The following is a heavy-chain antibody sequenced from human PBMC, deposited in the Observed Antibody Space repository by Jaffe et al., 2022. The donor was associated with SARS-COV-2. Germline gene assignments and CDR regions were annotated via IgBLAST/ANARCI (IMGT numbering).Heavy chain of an antibody. D-gene: IGHD4-17*01. Sequence: QVQLQQWGAGLLKPSETLSLTCAVFTGSFDNYYWNWIRQSPGKGLEWIGESDPTGSSNSNPSFKSRVSISVDTSKNQFSLRLTSVTAADTAVYYCARGRWLTMNTGYYFDYWGQGTLVTVSS. CDR3: ARGRWLTMNTGYYFDY. CDR1: TGSFDNYY. J-gene: IGHJ4*02. CDR2: SDPTGSS. V-gene: IGHV4-34*02.